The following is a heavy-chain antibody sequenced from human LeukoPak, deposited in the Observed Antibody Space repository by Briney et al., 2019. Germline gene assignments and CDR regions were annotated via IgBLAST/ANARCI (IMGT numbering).Heavy chain of an antibody. J-gene: IGHJ4*02. V-gene: IGHV3-21*01. CDR3: ARGHIAAAAYFDY. D-gene: IGHD6-13*01. Sequence: GGSLRLSCAASGFTFSTYSMNWVRQAPGKGLEWVSSISSSSSYIYYADSVKGRFTIPRDNAKTSLYLQMNSLRAEDTAVYYCARGHIAAAAYFDYWGQGTLVTVSS. CDR2: ISSSSSYI. CDR1: GFTFSTYS.